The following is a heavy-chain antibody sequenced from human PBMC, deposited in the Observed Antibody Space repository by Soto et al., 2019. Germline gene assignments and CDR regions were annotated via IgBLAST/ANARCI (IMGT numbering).Heavy chain of an antibody. J-gene: IGHJ5*02. D-gene: IGHD2-21*01. V-gene: IGHV3-21*01. CDR2: ITTSSAYI. CDR1: GFTFNTYD. CDR3: VRSGTARLLRHSWFDT. Sequence: EVQLVESGVGLVKPGGSLRLSCAASGFTFNTYDMNWVRQAPGKGLEWVSSITTSSAYIYYADSLKGRITISRDNAKNTLFLQTNSLRAEYTAVYYCVRSGTARLLRHSWFDTWGQGTLVTVTS.